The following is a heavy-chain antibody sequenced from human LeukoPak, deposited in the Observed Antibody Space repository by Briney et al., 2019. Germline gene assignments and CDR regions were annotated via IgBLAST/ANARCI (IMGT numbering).Heavy chain of an antibody. D-gene: IGHD6-19*01. Sequence: SETLSLTCTVSGYSISSGYYWGWIRQPPGKGLEWIGSIYHSGSTHYNPSLKSRVTISVDTSKNQFSLKLSSVTAADTAVYYCARGGAGYSSGWYTGNYYYYMDVWGKGTTVTVSS. CDR2: IYHSGST. V-gene: IGHV4-38-2*02. J-gene: IGHJ6*03. CDR1: GYSISSGYY. CDR3: ARGGAGYSSGWYTGNYYYYMDV.